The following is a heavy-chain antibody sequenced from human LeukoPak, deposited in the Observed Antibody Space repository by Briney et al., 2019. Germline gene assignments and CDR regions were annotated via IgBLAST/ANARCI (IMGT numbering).Heavy chain of an antibody. CDR1: GGSISSAIYH. CDR2: IFTSGTT. Sequence: KTSETLSLTRTVSGGSISSAIYHWSWIRQPAGKGLEWIGRIFTSGTTTYSPSLMSRLTISLDTSKNQFSLKVNSVTAADTAVYYCARLDYSGGYFFDHWGPGTLVTVSS. D-gene: IGHD2-15*01. V-gene: IGHV4-61*02. CDR3: ARLDYSGGYFFDH. J-gene: IGHJ4*02.